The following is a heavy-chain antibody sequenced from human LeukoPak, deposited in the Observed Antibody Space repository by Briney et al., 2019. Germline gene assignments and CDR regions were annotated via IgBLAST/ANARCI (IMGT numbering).Heavy chain of an antibody. CDR1: GFTFSTYA. Sequence: PGGSLRLSCAASGFTFSTYAMNWVRQAPVKGLEWVSGISGSSGESTHYAESVKGRFTISRDNSKNTLYLQMNSLRAEDTAVYYCAKDSYGSGNNWFDPWGQGTLVTVSS. CDR3: AKDSYGSGNNWFDP. V-gene: IGHV3-23*01. J-gene: IGHJ5*02. CDR2: ISGSSGEST. D-gene: IGHD6-25*01.